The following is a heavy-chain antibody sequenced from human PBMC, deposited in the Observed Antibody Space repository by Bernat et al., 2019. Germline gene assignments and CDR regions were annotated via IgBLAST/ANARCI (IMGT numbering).Heavy chain of an antibody. CDR2: IKEDESEK. D-gene: IGHD4-23*01. CDR3: ARPLGWRDAFDI. Sequence: EVQLVESGGDLVQPGGSLRLSCAASGFAFSSYWMSWVRQAPGKGLEWVANIKEDESEKYYVDSVKGRFTISRDNAKNSLYLQMNSLGAEDMAVYYCARPLGWRDAFDIWGQGTVVTVSS. CDR1: GFAFSSYW. J-gene: IGHJ3*02. V-gene: IGHV3-7*04.